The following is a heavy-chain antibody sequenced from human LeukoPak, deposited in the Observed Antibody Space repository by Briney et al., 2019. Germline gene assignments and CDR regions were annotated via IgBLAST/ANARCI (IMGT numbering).Heavy chain of an antibody. CDR1: GFTFSSYS. D-gene: IGHD3-16*02. CDR2: ISSSSSYI. Sequence: PGGSLRLSCAASGFTFSSYSTNWVRQAPGKGLEWVSSISSSSSYIYYADSVKGRFTISRDNAKNSLYLQMNSLRAEDTAVYYCARDKGNDYVWGSYRYTLDYWGQGTLVTVSS. V-gene: IGHV3-21*01. CDR3: ARDKGNDYVWGSYRYTLDY. J-gene: IGHJ4*02.